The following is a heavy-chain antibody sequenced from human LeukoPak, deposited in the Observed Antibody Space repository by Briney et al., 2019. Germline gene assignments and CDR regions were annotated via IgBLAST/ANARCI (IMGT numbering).Heavy chain of an antibody. CDR3: VSYDSSGYYYGVGAFDI. Sequence: ASVKVSCQACGGIFSSYAISWVGQAAGRELEWMGRIIPIFGTEKYAQKFQGRVTITKDEYTRTHYVELSSLKSEDTAVYYCVSYDSSGYYYGVGAFDIWGQGTMVTVSS. D-gene: IGHD3-22*01. CDR1: GGIFSSYA. CDR2: IIPIFGTE. V-gene: IGHV1-69*05. J-gene: IGHJ3*02.